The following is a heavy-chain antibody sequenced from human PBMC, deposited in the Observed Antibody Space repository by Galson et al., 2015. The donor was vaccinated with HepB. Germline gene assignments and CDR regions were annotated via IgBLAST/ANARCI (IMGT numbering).Heavy chain of an antibody. J-gene: IGHJ6*02. D-gene: IGHD2-2*01. V-gene: IGHV1-69*13. CDR2: IIPIFGTA. CDR3: ARDEGIPAWNYYYYGMDV. Sequence: SVKVSCKASGGTFSSYAISWVRQAPGQGLEWMGGIIPIFGTANYAQKFQGRVTITADESTSTAYMELNSLRAEDTAVYCCARDEGIPAWNYYYYGMDVWGQGTTVTVSS. CDR1: GGTFSSYA.